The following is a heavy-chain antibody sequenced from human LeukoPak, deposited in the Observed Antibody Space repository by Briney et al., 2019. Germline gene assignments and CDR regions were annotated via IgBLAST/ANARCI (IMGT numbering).Heavy chain of an antibody. J-gene: IGHJ4*02. D-gene: IGHD6-13*01. Sequence: SVKVSCKASGGTFSSYAISWVRQAPGQGLEWMGGIIPIFGTANYAQKFQGRVTITADESTSTAYMELSSLRSEDTAVYYCARAVAAAGTLDYWGQGTLVTVSS. V-gene: IGHV1-69*13. CDR1: GGTFSSYA. CDR3: ARAVAAAGTLDY. CDR2: IIPIFGTA.